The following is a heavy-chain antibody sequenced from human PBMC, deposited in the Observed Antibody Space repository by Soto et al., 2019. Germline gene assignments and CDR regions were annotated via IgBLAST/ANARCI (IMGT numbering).Heavy chain of an antibody. J-gene: IGHJ4*02. D-gene: IGHD3-3*01. Sequence: GGSLRLSCAASGFTFSSYAMSWVRQAPGKGLEWVSAISGSGGSTYCADSVKGRFTISRDNSKNTLYLQMNSLRAEDTAVYYCAKGQHYDFWSGSLTSFDYWGQGTLVTVSS. V-gene: IGHV3-23*01. CDR1: GFTFSSYA. CDR2: ISGSGGST. CDR3: AKGQHYDFWSGSLTSFDY.